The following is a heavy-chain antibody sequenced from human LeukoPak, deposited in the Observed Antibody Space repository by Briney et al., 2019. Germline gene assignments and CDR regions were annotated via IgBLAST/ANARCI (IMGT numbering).Heavy chain of an antibody. CDR2: IRYDGSNK. CDR3: AKETYDFWGGYYSN. D-gene: IGHD3-3*01. CDR1: GFTFSSYG. J-gene: IGHJ4*02. V-gene: IGHV3-30*02. Sequence: GGSLRLSCAASGFTFSSYGMHWVRQAPGKGLEWVAFIRYDGSNKYYADSVKGRFTISRDNSKNTLYLQMNSLRAEDTAVYYCAKETYDFWGGYYSNWGQGTLVTVSS.